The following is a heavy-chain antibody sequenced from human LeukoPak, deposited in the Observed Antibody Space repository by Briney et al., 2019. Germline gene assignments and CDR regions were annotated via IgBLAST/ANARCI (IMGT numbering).Heavy chain of an antibody. CDR1: GISVINNY. J-gene: IGHJ4*02. CDR3: AREESGSYFRY. CDR2: ICEGDST. D-gene: IGHD1-26*01. V-gene: IGHV3-53*01. Sequence: GGSLRLSCAASGISVINNYMSWVRQAPGKGLEWVSVICEGDSTYYADSVKGRFTITRDNSKNTLYLQMNSLRAEDTAVYYCAREESGSYFRYWGQGTLVTVSS.